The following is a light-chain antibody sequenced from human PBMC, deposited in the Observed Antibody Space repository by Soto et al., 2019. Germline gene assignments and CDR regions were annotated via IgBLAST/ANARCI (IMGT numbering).Light chain of an antibody. Sequence: DVVMTQSPLSLPVTLGQPASISCRSSQSLVHSDGITFLNWFQQRPGQSPRRLIYKISNRDSGVPDRFSGSGLGTDFTLQISRVEAEDVGVYYCMQGTHWPWTFGQGTKVEIK. V-gene: IGKV2-30*02. CDR2: KIS. J-gene: IGKJ1*01. CDR3: MQGTHWPWT. CDR1: QSLVHSDGITF.